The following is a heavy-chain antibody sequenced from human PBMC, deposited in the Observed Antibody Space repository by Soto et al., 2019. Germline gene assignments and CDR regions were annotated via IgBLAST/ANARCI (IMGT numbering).Heavy chain of an antibody. J-gene: IGHJ5*02. Sequence: KGRSPSCTGHGAYLSVYDWIWIRQPAGKGLEWIGEINHSGSTNYNPSLKSRVTISVDTSKSQFSLKLSSVTDADTAVYYCARAPYGSGSYYKLRIFDPWGQGTPVTVSS. CDR3: ARAPYGSGSYYKLRIFDP. V-gene: IGHV4-34*01. CDR1: GAYLSVYD. D-gene: IGHD3-10*01. CDR2: INHSGST.